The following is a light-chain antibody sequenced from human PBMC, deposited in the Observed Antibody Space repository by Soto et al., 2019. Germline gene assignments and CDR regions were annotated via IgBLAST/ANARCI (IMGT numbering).Light chain of an antibody. CDR2: EVS. CDR3: SSYTTSSTLGV. CDR1: SSDVGAYNY. Sequence: QSVLTQPASVSGSPGQSITISCTGTSSDVGAYNYVSWYQHHPGKAPKLMIYEVSNRPSGVSNRFSGSKSGNTASLTISGLQADDEADYYCSSYTTSSTLGVFGGGTKLTVL. V-gene: IGLV2-14*01. J-gene: IGLJ2*01.